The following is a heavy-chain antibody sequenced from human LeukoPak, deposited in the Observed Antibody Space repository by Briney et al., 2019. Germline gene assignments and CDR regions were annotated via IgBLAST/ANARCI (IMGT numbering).Heavy chain of an antibody. CDR3: ARGGYADAFDI. CDR1: EFTFSSYA. Sequence: PGGSLRLSCAASEFTFSSYAMHWVRQAPGKGLEYVSVISSNGGNTYYANSVKGRFTISRDNSKNTLYLQMGSLRAEDMAVYYCARGGYADAFDIWAKGQWSPSLQ. CDR2: ISSNGGNT. J-gene: IGHJ3*02. D-gene: IGHD2-15*01. V-gene: IGHV3-64*01.